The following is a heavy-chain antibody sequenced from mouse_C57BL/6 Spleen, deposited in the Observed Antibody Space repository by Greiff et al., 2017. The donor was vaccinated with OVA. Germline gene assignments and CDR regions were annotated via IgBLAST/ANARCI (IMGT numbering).Heavy chain of an antibody. D-gene: IGHD2-10*01. CDR3: ARDPYYDAY. V-gene: IGHV3-6*01. J-gene: IGHJ3*01. CDR1: GYSITSGYY. CDR2: ISYDGSN. Sequence: EVKLQESGPGLVKPSQSLSLTCSVTGYSITSGYYWNWIRQFPGNKLEWMCYISYDGSNNYNPSLKNRISITRDTSKNQFFLKLNSVTTEDTATYYCARDPYYDAYWGQGTLVTVSA.